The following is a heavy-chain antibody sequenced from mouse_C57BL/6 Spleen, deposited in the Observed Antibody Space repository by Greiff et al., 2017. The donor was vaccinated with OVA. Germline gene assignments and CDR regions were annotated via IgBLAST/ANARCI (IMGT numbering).Heavy chain of an antibody. Sequence: EVQLQQSGTVLARPGASVKMSCKTSGYTFTSYWMHWVKQRPGQGLEWIGAIYPGNSDTSYNQKFKGQAKLTAVTSASTAYMELSSLTNEDSAVYYCTNLLRDWNFDVWGTGTTVTVSS. J-gene: IGHJ1*03. CDR2: IYPGNSDT. D-gene: IGHD1-1*01. V-gene: IGHV1-5*01. CDR1: GYTFTSYW. CDR3: TNLLRDWNFDV.